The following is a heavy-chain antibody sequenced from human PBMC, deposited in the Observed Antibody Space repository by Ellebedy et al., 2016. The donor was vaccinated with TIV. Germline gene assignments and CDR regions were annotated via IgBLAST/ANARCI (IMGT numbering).Heavy chain of an antibody. D-gene: IGHD3-22*01. CDR1: GFTVSSNY. J-gene: IGHJ4*02. CDR3: ARMRNYDSSGYYYGLSYFDY. CDR2: IYSGGST. Sequence: GESLKISXAASGFTVSSNYMSWVRQAPGKGLEWVSVIYSGGSTYYADSVKGRFTISRDNSKNTLYHQMNSLRAEDTAVYYCARMRNYDSSGYYYGLSYFDYWGQGTLVTVSS. V-gene: IGHV3-53*01.